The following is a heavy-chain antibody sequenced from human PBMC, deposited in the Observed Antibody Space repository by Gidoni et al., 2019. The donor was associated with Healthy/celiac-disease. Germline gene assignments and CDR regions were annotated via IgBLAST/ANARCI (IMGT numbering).Heavy chain of an antibody. CDR2: IYYSGST. D-gene: IGHD6-13*01. J-gene: IGHJ5*02. CDR1: GGSISSSSHY. CDR3: ARLPYSSSWYGVSRWFDP. Sequence: QLQLQEAGPGPVKPSETLSLTCTVSGGSISSSSHYWGWIRQPPGQGLEWIGSIYYSGSTYYNPSLKSRVTISVDTSKNQFSLKLSSVTAADTAVYYCARLPYSSSWYGVSRWFDPWGQGTLVTVSS. V-gene: IGHV4-39*01.